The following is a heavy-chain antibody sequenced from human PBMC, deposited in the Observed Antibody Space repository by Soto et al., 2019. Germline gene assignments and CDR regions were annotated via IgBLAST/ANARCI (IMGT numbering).Heavy chain of an antibody. Sequence: SVKVCCKESGGRIKSYARSWARQSPGQGLEWMGGIIPIFGTANYAQKFQGRVTITADESTSTAYMELSSLRSEDTAVYYCARGYSNYLDYFDYWGRGTLVTVSS. D-gene: IGHD4-4*01. V-gene: IGHV1-69*13. J-gene: IGHJ4*02. CDR3: ARGYSNYLDYFDY. CDR1: GGRIKSYA. CDR2: IIPIFGTA.